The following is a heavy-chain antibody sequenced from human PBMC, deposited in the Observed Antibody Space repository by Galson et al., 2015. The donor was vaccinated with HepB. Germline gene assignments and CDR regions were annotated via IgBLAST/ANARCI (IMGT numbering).Heavy chain of an antibody. V-gene: IGHV1-46*03. CDR2: INPSGGST. CDR1: GYSFTSYL. J-gene: IGHJ4*02. Sequence: SVKVSCKASGYSFTSYLMHWVRQAPGQGLEWMGVINPSGGSTNYAQKFQGRVTMTRDTSTSTVYMELSRLTLADTAVYYCARGSARRRPVDFWGQGTLVTVSS. D-gene: IGHD3-3*01. CDR3: ARGSARRRPVDF.